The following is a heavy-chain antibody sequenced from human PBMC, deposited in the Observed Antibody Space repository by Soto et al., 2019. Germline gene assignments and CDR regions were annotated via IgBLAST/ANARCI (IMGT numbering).Heavy chain of an antibody. CDR2: ISYDGTIK. Sequence: QVQLVESGGGVVQPGRSLRLSRAASGFALSVYAMHWVRQAPGKGLEWVAVISYDGTIKHYMDSVKGRFTISRDNSKNMLFLQMNSLRPEDTAVFYCARGKRSGYYDSWGLGTLVTVSS. CDR1: GFALSVYA. V-gene: IGHV3-30-3*01. CDR3: ARGKRSGYYDS. J-gene: IGHJ4*02. D-gene: IGHD3-3*01.